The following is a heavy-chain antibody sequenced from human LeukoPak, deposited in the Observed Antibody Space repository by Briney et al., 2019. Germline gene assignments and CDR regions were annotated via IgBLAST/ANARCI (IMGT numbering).Heavy chain of an antibody. Sequence: ASVKVSCKASGGTFSSYAISWVRQAPGQGLEWMGWISAYNGNTNYAQKLQGRVTMTTDTSTSTAYMELRSLRSDDTAVYYCARGNPYFYDSSGYYWRSYYFDYWGQGTLVTVSS. J-gene: IGHJ4*02. CDR3: ARGNPYFYDSSGYYWRSYYFDY. CDR2: ISAYNGNT. CDR1: GGTFSSYA. D-gene: IGHD3-22*01. V-gene: IGHV1-18*01.